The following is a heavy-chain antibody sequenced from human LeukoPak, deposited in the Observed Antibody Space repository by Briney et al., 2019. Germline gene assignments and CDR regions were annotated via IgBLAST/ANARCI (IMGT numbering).Heavy chain of an antibody. CDR2: LSYDGKNK. J-gene: IGHJ4*02. CDR1: GFTFRTYG. Sequence: GGSLRLSCAASGFTFRTYGMHWVRQAPGKGLEWVAVLSYDGKNKYFGDSVKGRFTISRDNSKNTLYLQMNSLRAEDTAVYYCAKDRDEAAAGYYFDYWGQGTLVTVPS. D-gene: IGHD6-13*01. CDR3: AKDRDEAAAGYYFDY. V-gene: IGHV3-30*18.